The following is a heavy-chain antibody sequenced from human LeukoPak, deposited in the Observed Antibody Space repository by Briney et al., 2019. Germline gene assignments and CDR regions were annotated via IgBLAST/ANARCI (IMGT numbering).Heavy chain of an antibody. J-gene: IGHJ4*02. CDR1: GFTFSSYA. Sequence: GGSLRLSCAASGFTFSSYAMSWVRQAPGKGLEWVAVIWYDGSNKYYAGSVKGRFTISRDNSKNTLYLQMNSLRAEDTAVYYCARDCGGGSCYSDYWGQGTLVTVSS. V-gene: IGHV3-33*08. D-gene: IGHD2-15*01. CDR2: IWYDGSNK. CDR3: ARDCGGGSCYSDY.